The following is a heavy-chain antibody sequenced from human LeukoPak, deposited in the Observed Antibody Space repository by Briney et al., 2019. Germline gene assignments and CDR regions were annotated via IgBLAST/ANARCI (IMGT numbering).Heavy chain of an antibody. CDR2: INHSGST. V-gene: IGHV4-34*01. Sequence: SETLSLTCTVSGGSISSYYWSWIRQPPGKGLEWIGEINHSGSTNYNPSLKSRVTISVDTSKNQFSLKLSSVTAADTAVYYCARGKRSYDILTGYRYYYGMDVWGQGTTVTVSS. J-gene: IGHJ6*02. CDR1: GGSISSYY. CDR3: ARGKRSYDILTGYRYYYGMDV. D-gene: IGHD3-9*01.